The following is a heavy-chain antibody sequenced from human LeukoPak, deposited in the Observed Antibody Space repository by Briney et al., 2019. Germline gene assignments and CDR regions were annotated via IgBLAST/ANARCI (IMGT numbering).Heavy chain of an antibody. CDR3: ARGREEIFDH. V-gene: IGHV6-1*01. Sequence: SQTLSLTCAISGDSVSSNSAVWNWIRQSPSRGLEWLGRTYYRSKWYNDYVISVKSRITINPDTSKNQFSLQLNSVTPEDTAVYYCARGREEIFDHGGQGTLVTVSS. D-gene: IGHD5-24*01. CDR2: TYYRSKWYN. J-gene: IGHJ4*02. CDR1: GDSVSSNSAV.